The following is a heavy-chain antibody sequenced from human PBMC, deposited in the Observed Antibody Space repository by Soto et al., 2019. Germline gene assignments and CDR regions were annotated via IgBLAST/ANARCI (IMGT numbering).Heavy chain of an antibody. V-gene: IGHV4-30-4*01. CDR3: ARLVQLLQGRWFDP. CDR1: GGSISSGDYY. D-gene: IGHD2-15*01. Sequence: KASETLSLTCTVSGGSISSGDYYWSWIRQPPGKGLEWIGYIYYSGSTYYNPSLKSRVTISVDTSKNQFSLKLSSVTAADTAVYYCARLVQLLQGRWFDPWGQGTLVTVSS. J-gene: IGHJ5*02. CDR2: IYYSGST.